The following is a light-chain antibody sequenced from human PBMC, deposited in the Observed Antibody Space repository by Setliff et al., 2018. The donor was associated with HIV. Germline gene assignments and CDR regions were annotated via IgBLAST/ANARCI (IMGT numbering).Light chain of an antibody. CDR3: QSYDSSLSAHV. V-gene: IGLV1-40*01. J-gene: IGLJ1*01. Sequence: QSALTQPPSVSGAPGQGVTISCAGSSSNIGAAYDVHWYRQFPGTAPKLLIYGNINRPSGVPDRFSGSKSGTSGSLTITGLQAEDEADYYCQSYDSSLSAHVFGTGTKVHRP. CDR2: GNI. CDR1: SSNIGAAYD.